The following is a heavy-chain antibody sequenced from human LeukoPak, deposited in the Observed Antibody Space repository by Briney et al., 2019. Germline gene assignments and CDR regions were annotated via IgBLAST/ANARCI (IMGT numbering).Heavy chain of an antibody. V-gene: IGHV1-46*01. CDR3: ARDSWRLAVAAKGDY. D-gene: IGHD6-19*01. CDR1: GYTFTSYY. CDR2: INPSGGST. Sequence: ASVKVSCKASGYTFTSYYMHWVRQAPGQGLEWMGIINPSGGSTSYAQKFQGRVTMTRDTSTSTVYMELSSLRSEDTAVYYCARDSWRLAVAAKGDYWGQGTLVTVSS. J-gene: IGHJ4*02.